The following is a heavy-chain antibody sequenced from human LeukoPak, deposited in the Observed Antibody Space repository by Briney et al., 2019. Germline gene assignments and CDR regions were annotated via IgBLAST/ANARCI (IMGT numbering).Heavy chain of an antibody. D-gene: IGHD3-22*01. CDR1: GFTFSSYA. CDR2: ILYDGSNK. Sequence: PGGSLRLSCAASGFTFSSYAMHWVRQAPGKGLEWVAVILYDGSNKYYADSVKGRFTISRDNSKNTLYLQMNSLRAEDTAVYYCARDTLRYYYDSSGYLTHFAYWGQGTLVTVSS. J-gene: IGHJ4*02. V-gene: IGHV3-30-3*01. CDR3: ARDTLRYYYDSSGYLTHFAY.